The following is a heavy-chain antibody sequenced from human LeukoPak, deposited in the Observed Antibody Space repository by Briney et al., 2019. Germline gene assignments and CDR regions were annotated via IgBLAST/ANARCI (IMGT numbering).Heavy chain of an antibody. CDR2: AGWAGGTT. CDR3: AKELDTMFFDY. CDR1: GFNFDRYT. V-gene: IGHV3-43*01. J-gene: IGHJ4*02. Sequence: GGSLRLPCATSGFNFDRYTIHWVRQAPGKGLEWVSLAGWAGGTTFYSDSVRGRFTISRDSGRKSVYLQMNSLTTDDTAFYFCAKELDTMFFDYWGQGALVTVSS. D-gene: IGHD3-10*02.